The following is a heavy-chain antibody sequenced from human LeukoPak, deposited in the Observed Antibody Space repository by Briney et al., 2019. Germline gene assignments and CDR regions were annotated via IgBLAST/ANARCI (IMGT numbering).Heavy chain of an antibody. V-gene: IGHV1-18*01. J-gene: IGHJ4*02. D-gene: IGHD3-22*01. CDR1: GYTFTNYG. Sequence: ASVKVSCKASGYTFTNYGISWVRQAPGQGLEWMGRINSKNENTNYAQNFQGRVSMTTDTSTTTAYMELRSLRSDDTAVYYCVRAWGSMKVITDYWGQGTLVTVSS. CDR3: VRAWGSMKVITDY. CDR2: INSKNENT.